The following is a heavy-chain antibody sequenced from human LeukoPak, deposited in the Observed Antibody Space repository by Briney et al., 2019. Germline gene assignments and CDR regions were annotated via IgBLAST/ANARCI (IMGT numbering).Heavy chain of an antibody. CDR1: GGTSSSYA. J-gene: IGHJ4*02. CDR2: IIPIFGTA. CDR3: ASNPPNTGDFYY. V-gene: IGHV1-69*13. D-gene: IGHD1-1*01. Sequence: ASVKVSCKASGGTSSSYAISWVRQAPGQGLEWMGGIIPIFGTANYAQKFQGRVTITADESTSTAYMELSSLRSEDTAVYYCASNPPNTGDFYYWGLGSLVTVSS.